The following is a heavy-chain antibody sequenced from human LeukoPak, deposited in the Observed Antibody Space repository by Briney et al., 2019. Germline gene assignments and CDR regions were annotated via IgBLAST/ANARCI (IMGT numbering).Heavy chain of an antibody. CDR2: ISSSGSTI. CDR1: GFTFSDYY. CDR3: ARAYCTNGVCYPFFDY. D-gene: IGHD2-8*01. V-gene: IGHV3-11*04. Sequence: PGGSLRLSCAASGFTFSDYYMSWIRQAPGKGLEWVSYISSSGSTIYYADSVKGRFTISRDNAKNSPYLQMNSLRAEDTAVYYCARAYCTNGVCYPFFDYWGQGTLVTVSS. J-gene: IGHJ4*02.